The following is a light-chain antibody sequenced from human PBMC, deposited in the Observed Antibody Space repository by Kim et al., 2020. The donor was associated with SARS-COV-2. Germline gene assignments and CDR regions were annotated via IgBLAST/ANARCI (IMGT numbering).Light chain of an antibody. Sequence: SVGDRVTITCRDSQNISHWLTWYQQKPGKAPKVLMYDASNLERGAPSRFIGSGSGTEFTLTTSSRQPEGLATYYCQQYNSNSPTFGRGTKVDI. CDR1: QNISHW. J-gene: IGKJ4*01. CDR3: QQYNSNSPT. V-gene: IGKV1-5*01. CDR2: DAS.